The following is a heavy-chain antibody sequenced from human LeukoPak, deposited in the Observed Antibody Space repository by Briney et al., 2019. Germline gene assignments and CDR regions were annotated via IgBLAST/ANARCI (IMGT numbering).Heavy chain of an antibody. V-gene: IGHV1-18*01. D-gene: IGHD7-27*01. CDR2: IAGDR. CDR1: GYTFSNYG. CDR3: ARDFWNLYENNDSNRDFDN. J-gene: IGHJ4*02. Sequence: ASVKVSCKASGYTFSNYGISWVRQAPGQGLEWMAWIAGDRIYAPQFQGRLIISTDPSTSTAYMELRSLRSDDTAVYYCARDFWNLYENNDSNRDFDNWGQGTLLTDSS.